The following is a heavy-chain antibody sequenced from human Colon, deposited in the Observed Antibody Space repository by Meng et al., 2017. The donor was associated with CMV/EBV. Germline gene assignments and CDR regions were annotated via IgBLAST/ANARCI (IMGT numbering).Heavy chain of an antibody. CDR3: ARNETRRGRDGMDV. V-gene: IGHV1-69*05. D-gene: IGHD1-7*01. CDR2: IVPLHRTH. J-gene: IGHJ6*02. CDR1: GGSVGIYG. Sequence: ASGGSVGIYGISWVRQAPGQGREWMGGIVPLHRTHYYSQKFRGRVTITTDDSMSTVYMELSGLMSDDTGVYYCARNETRRGRDGMDVWGQGTMVTVSS.